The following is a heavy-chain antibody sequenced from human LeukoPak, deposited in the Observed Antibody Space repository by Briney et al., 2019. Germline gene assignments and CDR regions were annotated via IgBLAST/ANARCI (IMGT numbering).Heavy chain of an antibody. D-gene: IGHD3-10*01. CDR1: GFTFSSYI. J-gene: IGHJ4*02. V-gene: IGHV3-21*01. CDR2: ISSSSSYI. Sequence: PEGSLRLSCAASGFTFSSYIMNWVRQAPGKGLEWVSFISSSSSYIYYADSVKGRFTISRDNAKNSLYLQMNSLRAEDTAVYYCARSSLLWFGELTHLDYWGQGTLVTVSS. CDR3: ARSSLLWFGELTHLDY.